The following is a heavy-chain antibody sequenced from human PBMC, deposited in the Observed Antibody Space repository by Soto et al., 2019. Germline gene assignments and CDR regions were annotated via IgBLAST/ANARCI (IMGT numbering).Heavy chain of an antibody. Sequence: QVQLVQSGAEVKKPGSSVKVSCKASGGTFSSYAISWVRQAPGQGLEWMGGIIPIFGTANYAQKFQGRVTITAAXXTXTXXXXXXXXXXXXXXXXXXXXXXXXXXXHCWFDPWGQGTLVTVSS. V-gene: IGHV1-69*01. CDR2: IIPIFGTA. J-gene: IGHJ5*02. CDR1: GGTFSSYA. CDR3: XXXXXXXXXHCWFDP.